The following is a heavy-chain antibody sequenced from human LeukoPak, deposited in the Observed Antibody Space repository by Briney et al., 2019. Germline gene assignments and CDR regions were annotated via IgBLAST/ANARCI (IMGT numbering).Heavy chain of an antibody. CDR1: GGSISSYY. J-gene: IGHJ5*02. CDR2: IYYSGST. Sequence: PSETLSLTCTVSGGSISSYYWSWIRQPPGKGLEWIGYIYYSGSTNYNPSLKSRVTISVDTSKNQFSLKLSSMTAADTAVYYCARGLGYCSSTSCYGLYNWFDPWGQGTLVTVSS. V-gene: IGHV4-59*01. D-gene: IGHD2-2*01. CDR3: ARGLGYCSSTSCYGLYNWFDP.